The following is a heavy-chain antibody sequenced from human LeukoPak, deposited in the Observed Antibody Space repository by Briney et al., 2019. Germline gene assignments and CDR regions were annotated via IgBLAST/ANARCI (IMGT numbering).Heavy chain of an antibody. D-gene: IGHD3-16*01. Sequence: SETLSLTCTVSGGSISSSSYSWGWIRQPPGKGLEWIGSIYYSGSTYYNPSLKSRVTISVDTSKNQFSLKLSSVTAADTAVYYCARDRVTFGGVPDYWGQGTLVTVSS. CDR1: GGSISSSSYS. CDR2: IYYSGST. J-gene: IGHJ4*02. V-gene: IGHV4-39*02. CDR3: ARDRVTFGGVPDY.